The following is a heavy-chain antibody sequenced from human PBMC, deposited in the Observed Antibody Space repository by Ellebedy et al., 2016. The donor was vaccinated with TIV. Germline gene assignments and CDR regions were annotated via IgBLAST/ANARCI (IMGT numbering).Heavy chain of an antibody. J-gene: IGHJ5*02. V-gene: IGHV4-39*01. CDR2: IHYGGNS. CDR3: ANQYYLSTRFDT. CDR1: GASISSDNYF. Sequence: SETLSLXXTVSGASISSDNYFWSWIRQPPGKGLEWVGSIHYGGNSYHSPSLRSRLTIDVDTSKNQLSLKLTSVTAADTAVYYCANQYYLSTRFDTWGQGILVTVSS. D-gene: IGHD2/OR15-2a*01.